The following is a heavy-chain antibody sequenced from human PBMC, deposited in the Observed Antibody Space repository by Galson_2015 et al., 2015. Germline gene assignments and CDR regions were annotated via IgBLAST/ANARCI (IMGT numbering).Heavy chain of an antibody. D-gene: IGHD2-2*01. CDR1: GFTFSSYW. Sequence: SLRLSCAASGFTFSSYWMSWVRQAPGKGLEWVANIKQDGSEKYYVDSVKGRFTISRDNAKNSLYLQMNSLRAEDTAVYYCARDWTVVPAACWFDPWGQGTLVTVSS. V-gene: IGHV3-7*05. CDR2: IKQDGSEK. CDR3: ARDWTVVPAACWFDP. J-gene: IGHJ5*02.